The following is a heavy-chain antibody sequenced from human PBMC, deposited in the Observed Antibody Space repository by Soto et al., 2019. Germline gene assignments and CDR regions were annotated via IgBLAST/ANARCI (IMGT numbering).Heavy chain of an antibody. V-gene: IGHV3-33*01. CDR2: IWYDGSNK. Sequence: GGSLRLSCAASGFTFSSYGMHWVRQAPGKGLEWVAVIWYDGSNKYYADSVKGRFTISRDNSKNTLYLQMNSLRAEDTAVYYCARVSLVTNYYYYYMDVWGKGTTVTVSS. D-gene: IGHD3-9*01. CDR1: GFTFSSYG. J-gene: IGHJ6*03. CDR3: ARVSLVTNYYYYYMDV.